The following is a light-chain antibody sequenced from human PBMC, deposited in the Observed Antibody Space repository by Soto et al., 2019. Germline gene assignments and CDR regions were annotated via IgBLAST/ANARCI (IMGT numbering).Light chain of an antibody. CDR1: SSNIGSNY. V-gene: IGLV1-47*01. CDR2: RNN. J-gene: IGLJ1*01. CDR3: AAWDDSLSGLYV. Sequence: QAVVTQPPSASGTPGQRVTISCSGSSSNIGSNYVYWYQQLPGTAPKLLIYRNNQRPSGVPDRLSGSKSCTSASLAISGLRSEDEADYYCAAWDDSLSGLYVFGTGTKLTVL.